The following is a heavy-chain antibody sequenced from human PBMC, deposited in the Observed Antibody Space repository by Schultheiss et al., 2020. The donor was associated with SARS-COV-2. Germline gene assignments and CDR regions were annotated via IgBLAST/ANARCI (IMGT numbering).Heavy chain of an antibody. J-gene: IGHJ6*02. CDR2: IYYSGKT. CDR1: GGSINSDY. Sequence: SETLSLTCTVSGGSINSDYWSWIRQPPGKGLEWIGYIYYSGKTNYNPSLRSRVTISVDTSKPQFSLKLSSVSAADTAVYYCARLFGSRTATMDVWGQGTTVTVAS. D-gene: IGHD1-26*01. CDR3: ARLFGSRTATMDV. V-gene: IGHV4-59*08.